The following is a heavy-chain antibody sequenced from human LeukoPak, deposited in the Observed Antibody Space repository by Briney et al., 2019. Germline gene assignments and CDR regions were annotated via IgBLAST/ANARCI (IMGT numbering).Heavy chain of an antibody. CDR2: VSSGSGYI. J-gene: IGHJ4*02. V-gene: IGHV3-21*01. D-gene: IGHD3-22*01. CDR1: GFTFSNYY. Sequence: GGSLRLSCAASGFTFSNYYMNWVRQAPGKGLEWVSSVSSGSGYIDYADSVKGRFTISRDNAKNSLYLQMNSLRAEDTAVYYCARGYYYDSSGYPLLDYWGQGTLVTVSS. CDR3: ARGYYYDSSGYPLLDY.